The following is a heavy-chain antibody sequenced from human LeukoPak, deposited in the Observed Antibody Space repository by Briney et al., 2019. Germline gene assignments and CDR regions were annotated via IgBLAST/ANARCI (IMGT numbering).Heavy chain of an antibody. Sequence: ASGKVSCKASGYTFTSYGINWVRQAPGQGLEWMGWISAYNGDTNYAHKLQDRVTMTTDTSTSTTYMELRSLRSDDTAVYYCARLISRGVAAIYYFDYWGQGTLVTVSS. V-gene: IGHV1-18*01. J-gene: IGHJ4*02. CDR2: ISAYNGDT. D-gene: IGHD2-15*01. CDR1: GYTFTSYG. CDR3: ARLISRGVAAIYYFDY.